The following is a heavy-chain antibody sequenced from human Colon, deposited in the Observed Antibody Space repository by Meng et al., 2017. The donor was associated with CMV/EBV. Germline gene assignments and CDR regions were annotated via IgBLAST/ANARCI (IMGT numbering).Heavy chain of an antibody. CDR2: INGGGGT. D-gene: IGHD6-25*01. V-gene: IGHV3-23*01. Sequence: RSCAASGFTLSRYAMAWVRQAPGKGLGWVSAINGGGGTDYADSVRGRFTISRDSSKNTLYLQMNSLRAEDTAIYYCATRGLGYSSGYWGQGTLVTVSS. J-gene: IGHJ4*02. CDR3: ATRGLGYSSGY. CDR1: GFTLSRYA.